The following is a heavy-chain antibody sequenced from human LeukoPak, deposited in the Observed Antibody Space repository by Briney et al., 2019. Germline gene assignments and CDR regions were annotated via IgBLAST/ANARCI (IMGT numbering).Heavy chain of an antibody. CDR2: FYGNGHT. Sequence: SETLSPTCSVSGGSISSDSYYWSWVRQPAGKGLEWIGRFYGNGHTDYNPSLKSRVTISVDTSNNQFSLKLGSVTAADTAVYYCARALQGGYYRNFYYYLDVWGKGTTVTISS. CDR1: GGSISSDSYY. V-gene: IGHV4-61*02. D-gene: IGHD3-3*01. CDR3: ARALQGGYYRNFYYYLDV. J-gene: IGHJ6*03.